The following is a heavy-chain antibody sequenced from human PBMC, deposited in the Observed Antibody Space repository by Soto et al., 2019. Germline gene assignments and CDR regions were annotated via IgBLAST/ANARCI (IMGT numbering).Heavy chain of an antibody. J-gene: IGHJ5*02. D-gene: IGHD3-10*01. Sequence: QLQLQESGPGLVKPSETLSLTCTVSGGSISSSSYYWGWIRQPPGKGLEWIGSIYYSGSTYYNPSLKNPVTISVDPSKTHFSLKLSSVTAADTAVYYCARHRITMVHSGFDPWGQGTLVTVSS. V-gene: IGHV4-39*01. CDR3: ARHRITMVHSGFDP. CDR2: IYYSGST. CDR1: GGSISSSSYY.